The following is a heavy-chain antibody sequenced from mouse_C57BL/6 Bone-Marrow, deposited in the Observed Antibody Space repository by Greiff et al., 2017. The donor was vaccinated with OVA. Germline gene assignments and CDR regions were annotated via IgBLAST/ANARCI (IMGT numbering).Heavy chain of an antibody. J-gene: IGHJ3*01. CDR1: GFALTSYG. D-gene: IGHD4-1*01. Sequence: VKLVESGPGLVQPSQSLSITCTVSGFALTSYGVHWVRQSPGKGLEWLGVIWSGGSTDYNAAFISRLSISKDNSQSQVFFKMNSLQADDTAIYYCARERRDWDVFAYWGQGTLVTVSA. V-gene: IGHV2-2*01. CDR3: ARERRDWDVFAY. CDR2: IWSGGST.